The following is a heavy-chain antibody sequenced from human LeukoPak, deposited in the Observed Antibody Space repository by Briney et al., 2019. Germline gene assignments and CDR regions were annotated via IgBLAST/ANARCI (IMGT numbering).Heavy chain of an antibody. CDR1: GFTFSSYS. J-gene: IGHJ4*02. CDR3: ARDRDGDLDY. V-gene: IGHV3-21*01. CDR2: ISSSSSYI. D-gene: IGHD4-17*01. Sequence: GGSLRLSCAASGFTFSSYSMNWVRQAPGKGLEWVSSISSSSSYIYYADSVKGRFTISKDNAKNSLYLQMNSLRAEDTAVYYCARDRDGDLDYWGQGTLVTVSS.